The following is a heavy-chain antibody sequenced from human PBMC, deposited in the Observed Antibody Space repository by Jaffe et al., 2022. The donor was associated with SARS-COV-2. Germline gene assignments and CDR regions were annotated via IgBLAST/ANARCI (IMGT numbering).Heavy chain of an antibody. Sequence: QVTLKESGPVLVKPTETLTLTCTVSGFSLSNARMGVSWIRQPPGKALEWLAHIFSNDEKSYSTSLKSRLTISKDTSKSQVVLTMTNMDPVDTATYYCARSDSSSWGGAFDIWGQGTMVTVSS. CDR3: ARSDSSSWGGAFDI. CDR1: GFSLSNARMG. J-gene: IGHJ3*02. CDR2: IFSNDEK. V-gene: IGHV2-26*01. D-gene: IGHD6-13*01.